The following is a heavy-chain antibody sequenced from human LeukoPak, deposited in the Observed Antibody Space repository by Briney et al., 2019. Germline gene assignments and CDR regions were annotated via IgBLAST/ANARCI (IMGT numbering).Heavy chain of an antibody. V-gene: IGHV4-59*01. Sequence: KPSETLSLTCTVSGDSIRAYYWSWFRQPPGKGLEWIGYLSYSGTTNYNPSLESRVTISEDTSKQVFSLHLNSVTAADTAMYYCARGRGDRGFCYYYVDVWGKGTAVTVSS. D-gene: IGHD2-21*02. CDR1: GDSIRAYY. J-gene: IGHJ6*03. CDR2: LSYSGTT. CDR3: ARGRGDRGFCYYYVDV.